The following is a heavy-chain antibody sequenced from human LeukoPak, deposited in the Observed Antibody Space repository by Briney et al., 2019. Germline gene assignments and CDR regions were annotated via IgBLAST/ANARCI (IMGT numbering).Heavy chain of an antibody. D-gene: IGHD5-24*01. CDR1: GFTFSSYW. Sequence: GVSLTLSCAASGFTFSSYWMHWLRQAPGKGLMWVSRTNSDASSTSYADSMKGRFTISRDNAKNTLYLQMNSLRAEDTAVYYCAREGYNFFDYWGQGTLVTVSS. V-gene: IGHV3-74*01. CDR3: AREGYNFFDY. CDR2: TNSDASST. J-gene: IGHJ4*02.